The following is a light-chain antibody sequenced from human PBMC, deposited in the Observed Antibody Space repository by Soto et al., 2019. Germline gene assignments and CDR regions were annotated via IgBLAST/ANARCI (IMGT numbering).Light chain of an antibody. J-gene: IGKJ1*01. V-gene: IGKV1-8*01. CDR2: AAS. CDR3: QQRSNWPPWT. CDR1: QGISSY. Sequence: AIRMTQSPSSLSASTGDRVTITCRSSQGISSYLAWYQQKPGKAPKLLIYAASTLQSGVPSRFSGSGSGTDFTLTISCLQSEDFAVYYCQQRSNWPPWTFGQGTKVDIK.